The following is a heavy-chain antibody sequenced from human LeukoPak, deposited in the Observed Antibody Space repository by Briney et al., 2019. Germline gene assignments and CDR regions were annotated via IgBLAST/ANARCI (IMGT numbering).Heavy chain of an antibody. J-gene: IGHJ4*02. D-gene: IGHD3-10*01. Sequence: GGSLRLSCAASGFTFSSCAMNWVRQAPGKGLEWVSAISGSGGATYYADSVKGRFTISRDNSKHTLYLQMDSLRAEDTAVYYCAKDRPYGAGRDFDSWGQGTLVTVSS. CDR1: GFTFSSCA. CDR3: AKDRPYGAGRDFDS. V-gene: IGHV3-23*01. CDR2: ISGSGGAT.